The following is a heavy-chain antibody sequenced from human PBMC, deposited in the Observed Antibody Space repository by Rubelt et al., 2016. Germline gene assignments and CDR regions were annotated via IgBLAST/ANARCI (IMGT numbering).Heavy chain of an antibody. J-gene: IGHJ4*02. D-gene: IGHD3-22*01. Sequence: GLEWIGEINHSGSTTYNPSLKSRVTISVDTSKNQFSLKLRSMTAADTAVYYCARGNYSFGSGFYSLLEYWGQGALVTVSS. CDR3: ARGNYSFGSGFYSLLEY. V-gene: IGHV4-34*01. CDR2: INHSGST.